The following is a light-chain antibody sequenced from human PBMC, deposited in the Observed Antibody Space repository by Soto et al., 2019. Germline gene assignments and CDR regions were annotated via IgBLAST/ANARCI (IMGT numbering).Light chain of an antibody. Sequence: EIVLTQSPGTLSLSPGERATLSCRASQSVSSSYLAWYQQKPGQAPRLLVYGASSRATDFPDRFSGSGSGTDFTLTISRLGPEDFAVYYCQQYGSSPLTFGGGTKVEIK. CDR1: QSVSSSY. CDR2: GAS. V-gene: IGKV3-20*01. J-gene: IGKJ4*01. CDR3: QQYGSSPLT.